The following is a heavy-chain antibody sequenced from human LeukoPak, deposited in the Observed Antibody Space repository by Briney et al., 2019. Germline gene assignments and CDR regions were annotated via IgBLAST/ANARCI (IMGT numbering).Heavy chain of an antibody. CDR3: ARHNPTRQGDISGRAFDY. Sequence: SETLSLTCAVSGDSITSSNWWSWVRQPPGKGLEWIGNIYYSGSTYYNPSLKSRVTISVDTSKNQFSLKLSSVTAADTAVYYCARHNPTRQGDISGRAFDYWGQGTLVTVSS. V-gene: IGHV4-4*02. D-gene: IGHD3-22*01. CDR1: GDSITSSNW. CDR2: IYYSGST. J-gene: IGHJ4*02.